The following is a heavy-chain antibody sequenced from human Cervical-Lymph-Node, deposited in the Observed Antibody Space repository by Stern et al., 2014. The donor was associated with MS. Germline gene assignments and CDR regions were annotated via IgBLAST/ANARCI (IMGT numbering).Heavy chain of an antibody. V-gene: IGHV5-51*01. Sequence: QLVQSGAEVKKPGESLKISCKASGYMFASHWIGWVRQMPGKGLEWMGIIDPGDSKTIYSQSSQGQGTISMHKSTSTAYLQWSSLKASDTAMYYCARVNGGNSDWFDPWGQGTLVTVSS. CDR2: IDPGDSKT. D-gene: IGHD4-23*01. CDR3: ARVNGGNSDWFDP. CDR1: GYMFASHW. J-gene: IGHJ5*02.